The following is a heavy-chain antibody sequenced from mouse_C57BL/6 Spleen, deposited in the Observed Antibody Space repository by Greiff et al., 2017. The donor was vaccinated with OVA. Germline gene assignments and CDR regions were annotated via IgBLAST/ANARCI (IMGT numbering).Heavy chain of an antibody. J-gene: IGHJ3*01. CDR2: ISDGGSYT. CDR3: ARGGGFAY. Sequence: DVHLVESGGGLVKPGGSLKLSCAASGFTFSSYAMSWVRQTPEKRLEWVATISDGGSYTYYPDNVKGRFTISRDNAKNNLYLQMSHLKSEDTAMYYCARGGGFAYWGQGTLVTVSA. V-gene: IGHV5-4*01. CDR1: GFTFSSYA.